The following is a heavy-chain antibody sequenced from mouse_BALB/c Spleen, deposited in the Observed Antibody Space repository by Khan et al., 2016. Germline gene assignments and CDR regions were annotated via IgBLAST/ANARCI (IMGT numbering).Heavy chain of an antibody. V-gene: IGHV5-12-2*01. J-gene: IGHJ2*01. CDR2: ISNGGGST. CDR3: ARMTLLYYYGSSPYYFDY. CDR1: GFTFSSYT. D-gene: IGHD1-1*01. Sequence: EVELVESGGGLVQPGGSLKLSCAASGFTFSSYTMSWVRQTPEKRLEWVAYISNGGGSTYYPDTVKGRFTISRDNAKNTLYLQMSSLNSEDTAMYYCARMTLLYYYGSSPYYFDYWGQGTTLTVSS.